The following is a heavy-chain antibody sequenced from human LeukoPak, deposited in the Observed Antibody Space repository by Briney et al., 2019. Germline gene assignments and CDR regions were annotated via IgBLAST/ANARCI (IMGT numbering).Heavy chain of an antibody. J-gene: IGHJ5*01. CDR2: IHYTGTT. CDR1: GGSLSGYY. CDR3: ARRRWGEYGSWLDS. Sequence: PSETPSLTCTVSGGSLSGYYWSWIRQSPGKSPEWIEYIHYTGTTNFNPSLKSRVTMSIDTSKNQFSLRLSSVTAADTAMYYCARRRWGEYGSWLDSWGQGILVIVSS. V-gene: IGHV4-59*01. D-gene: IGHD4-23*01.